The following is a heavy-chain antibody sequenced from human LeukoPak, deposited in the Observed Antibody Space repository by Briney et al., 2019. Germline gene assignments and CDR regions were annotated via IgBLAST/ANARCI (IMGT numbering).Heavy chain of an antibody. V-gene: IGHV4-61*01. J-gene: IGHJ1*01. Sequence: SQTLSLTCTVSGGSISSSHHYWSWIRQPPGKGLEWIGYIYYSGSTNYNPSLKSRVTISVYTSKNQFSLKLSSVTAADTAVYYCARLKYHYDSSGYRAEYFQHWGQGTLVTVSS. CDR2: IYYSGST. CDR3: ARLKYHYDSSGYRAEYFQH. D-gene: IGHD3-22*01. CDR1: GGSISSSHHY.